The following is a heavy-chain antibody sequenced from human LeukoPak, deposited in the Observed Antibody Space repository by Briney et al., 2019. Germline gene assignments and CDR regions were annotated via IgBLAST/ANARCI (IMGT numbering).Heavy chain of an antibody. CDR1: GYTFTSYG. CDR2: ISAYNGNT. Sequence: GASVKVSCKASGYTFTSYGISWVRQAPGQGLEWMGWISAYNGNTNYAQKLQGRVTMTTDTSTSTAYMELRSLRSDDTAVYYCARDLRRNYYGSGSAPDPWGQGTLVTVSS. D-gene: IGHD3-10*01. J-gene: IGHJ5*02. V-gene: IGHV1-18*01. CDR3: ARDLRRNYYGSGSAPDP.